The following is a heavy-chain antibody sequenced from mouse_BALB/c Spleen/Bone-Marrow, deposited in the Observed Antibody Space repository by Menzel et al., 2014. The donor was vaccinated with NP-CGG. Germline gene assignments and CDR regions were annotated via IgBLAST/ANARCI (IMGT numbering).Heavy chain of an antibody. CDR1: GFTFSSFG. J-gene: IGHJ4*01. V-gene: IGHV5-17*02. CDR2: ISSGSSTI. Sequence: EVKVVESGGGLVQPGGSRKLSCAASGFTFSSFGMHWVRQAPEKGLEWVAYISSGSSTIYYADTVKGRFTISRDNPKNTLFLQMTSLRSEDTAMYYRVRDYGYGAMDYWGQGTSVTGSS. D-gene: IGHD1-2*01. CDR3: VRDYGYGAMDY.